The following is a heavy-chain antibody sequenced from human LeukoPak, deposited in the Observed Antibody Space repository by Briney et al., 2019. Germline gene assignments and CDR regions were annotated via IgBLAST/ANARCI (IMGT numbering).Heavy chain of an antibody. Sequence: GGSLRLSCAASGFTFSRYWMNWVRQAPGKGLEWVSYIRRGGSVKYYVDSVKGRFTISRDNADRSLYLQMTSLRVEDTAVYFCASRYCTGVNCFAASYMCMDVWGKGTTVTVSS. CDR1: GFTFSRYW. CDR3: ASRYCTGVNCFAASYMCMDV. J-gene: IGHJ6*03. D-gene: IGHD2-8*02. V-gene: IGHV3-7*01. CDR2: IRRGGSVK.